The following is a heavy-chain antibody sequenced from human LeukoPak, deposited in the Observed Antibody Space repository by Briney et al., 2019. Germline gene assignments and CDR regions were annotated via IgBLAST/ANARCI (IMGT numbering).Heavy chain of an antibody. D-gene: IGHD6-19*01. Sequence: GGSLRLSCAASGFTFSSYAMHWVRQAPGKGLEWVAVISYDGSNKYYADSVKGRFTISRDNSKNTPYLQMNSLRAEDTAVYYCARDRAILGQWLGQFDYWGQGTLVTVSS. CDR3: ARDRAILGQWLGQFDY. V-gene: IGHV3-30-3*01. J-gene: IGHJ4*02. CDR2: ISYDGSNK. CDR1: GFTFSSYA.